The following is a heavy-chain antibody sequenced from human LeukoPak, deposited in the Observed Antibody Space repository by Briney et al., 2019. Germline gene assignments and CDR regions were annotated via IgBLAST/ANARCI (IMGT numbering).Heavy chain of an antibody. Sequence: SSETLSLTCTVSGGSIGSSSYYWGWIRQPPGKGLEWIGSMSYSGSTYHSPSLKSRVTMSLATSRNQFSLKLRSVTAADTAVYYCARGSSTGTTRLDYWGQGTLVTVSS. CDR3: ARGSSTGTTRLDY. J-gene: IGHJ4*02. CDR2: MSYSGST. V-gene: IGHV4-39*01. CDR1: GGSIGSSSYY. D-gene: IGHD1-1*01.